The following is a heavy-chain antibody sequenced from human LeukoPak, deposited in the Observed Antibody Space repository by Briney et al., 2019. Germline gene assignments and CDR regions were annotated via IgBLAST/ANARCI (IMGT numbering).Heavy chain of an antibody. CDR3: AKDRGDGYNYSFDY. CDR2: IRYDGSNE. V-gene: IGHV3-30*02. CDR1: GFTFRTYG. Sequence: PGGSLRLSCVASGFTFRTYGVHWVRQAPGKGLEWVAFIRYDGSNEYYADSVKGRFTIFRDNSKNILYLQMNSLRPEDTAVYYCAKDRGDGYNYSFDYWGQGTLVPVSS. J-gene: IGHJ4*02. D-gene: IGHD5-24*01.